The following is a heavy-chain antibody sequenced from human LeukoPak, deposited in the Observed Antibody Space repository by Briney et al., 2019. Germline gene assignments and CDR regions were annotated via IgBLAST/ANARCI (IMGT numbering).Heavy chain of an antibody. CDR1: GGSISSYY. CDR3: ARDRGIWNDHLFEH. D-gene: IGHD1-1*01. V-gene: IGHV4-4*07. J-gene: IGHJ4*02. Sequence: SETLSLTCTVSGGSISSYYWSWIRQPAGKGLEWIGRIYISGSTNYNPSLKSRVTMSVDTSKNQFSLKLSSVTAADTAVYYCARDRGIWNDHLFEHWGQGAQVTVFS. CDR2: IYISGST.